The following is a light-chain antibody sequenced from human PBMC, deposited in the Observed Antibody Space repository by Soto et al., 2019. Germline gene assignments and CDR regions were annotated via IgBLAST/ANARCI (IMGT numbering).Light chain of an antibody. V-gene: IGLV2-14*01. CDR2: EVN. CDR3: SSFTTSSTRI. Sequence: QSALTQPASVSGSPGQSITISCTGTSSDVGGYNYISWYQQHPVKVPKLLIYEVNNRPSGVSNRFYGSKSGNTASLTISGLQAEDEADYYCSSFTTSSTRIFGGGTQLTVL. J-gene: IGLJ2*01. CDR1: SSDVGGYNY.